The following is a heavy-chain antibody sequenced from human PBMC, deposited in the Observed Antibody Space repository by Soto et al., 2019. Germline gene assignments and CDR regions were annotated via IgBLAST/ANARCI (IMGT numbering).Heavy chain of an antibody. CDR3: ARIAEKYSSSSALDY. D-gene: IGHD6-6*01. Sequence: SETLSLTCTVSGGSISSGGYYWSWIRQHPGKGLEWIGYIYYSGSTNYNPSLKSRVTISVDTSKNQFSLKLSSVTAADTAVYYCARIAEKYSSSSALDYWGQGTLVTSPQ. CDR2: IYYSGST. CDR1: GGSISSGGYY. J-gene: IGHJ4*02. V-gene: IGHV4-61*08.